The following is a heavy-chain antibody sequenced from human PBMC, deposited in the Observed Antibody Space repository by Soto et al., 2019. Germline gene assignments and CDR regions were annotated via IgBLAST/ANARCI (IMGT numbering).Heavy chain of an antibody. CDR1: GFTFSSYA. CDR2: ISGSGGST. CDR3: AKVGGYSYQYGMDV. D-gene: IGHD5-18*01. J-gene: IGHJ6*02. V-gene: IGHV3-23*01. Sequence: HPGGSLRLSCAASGFTFSSYAMSWVRQAPGKGLEWVSAISGSGGSTYYADSVKGRFTISRDNSKNTLYLQMNSLRAEDTAVYYCAKVGGYSYQYGMDVWGQGTTVTVSS.